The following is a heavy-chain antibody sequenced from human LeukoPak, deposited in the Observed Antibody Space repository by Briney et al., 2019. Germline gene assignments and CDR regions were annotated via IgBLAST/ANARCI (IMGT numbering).Heavy chain of an antibody. J-gene: IGHJ4*02. D-gene: IGHD2-15*01. Sequence: SVKVSCKASGFTFTSSAMQWVRQARGQRLEWIGWIVVGSGNTNYAQKFQERVTITRDMSTSTAYMELSSLRSEDTAVYYCAAGWVCSGGSCYYYFDYWGQGTLVTASS. CDR3: AAGWVCSGGSCYYYFDY. CDR1: GFTFTSSA. V-gene: IGHV1-58*02. CDR2: IVVGSGNT.